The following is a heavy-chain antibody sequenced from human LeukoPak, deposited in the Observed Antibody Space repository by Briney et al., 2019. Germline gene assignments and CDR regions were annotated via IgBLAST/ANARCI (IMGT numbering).Heavy chain of an antibody. J-gene: IGHJ3*02. CDR2: IYYCGST. CDR1: GGSISSYY. Sequence: SETLSLTCTVSGGSISSYYWRWLRHPPGKGLEWIGYIYYCGSTNYYPSLKSRVTISVDTSKNQCSLKLSSVTAADTAVYYCAGPLDPCRRDAFDIWGEGTMVSVSS. D-gene: IGHD1-1*01. CDR3: AGPLDPCRRDAFDI. V-gene: IGHV4-59*08.